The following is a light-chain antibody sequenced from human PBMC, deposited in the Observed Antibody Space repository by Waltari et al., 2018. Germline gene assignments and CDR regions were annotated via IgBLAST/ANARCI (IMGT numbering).Light chain of an antibody. CDR3: QQYYTTPRT. CDR1: QSVFFTSIDKPY. CDR2: WAA. V-gene: IGKV4-1*01. Sequence: DIVMTQSPDFLAVSLGERATINCRSRQSVFFTSIDKPYLAWSQQKTGQSPRLLIYWAATRQAGVPERCSGSGSGTEFSLTIDNLQAEDVAVYYCQQYYTTPRTFGQGTKLEIK. J-gene: IGKJ2*01.